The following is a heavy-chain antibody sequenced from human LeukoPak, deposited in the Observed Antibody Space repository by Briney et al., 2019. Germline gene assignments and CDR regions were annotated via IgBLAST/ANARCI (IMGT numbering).Heavy chain of an antibody. CDR3: ARGGVTIFGVVINEEYYFDY. CDR2: INHSGST. D-gene: IGHD3-3*01. V-gene: IGHV4-34*01. J-gene: IGHJ4*02. Sequence: SETLSLTCAVYGGSFSGYYWSWIRQPPGKGLEWIGEINHSGSTNYNPSLKSRVTISVDTSKNQFSLNLSSVTAADTAVYYCARGGVTIFGVVINEEYYFDYWGQGTLVTASS. CDR1: GGSFSGYY.